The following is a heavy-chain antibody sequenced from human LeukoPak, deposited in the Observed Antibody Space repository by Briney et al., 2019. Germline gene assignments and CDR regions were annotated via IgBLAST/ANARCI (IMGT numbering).Heavy chain of an antibody. CDR3: ARGGAFSYGSIDS. V-gene: IGHV3-74*01. J-gene: IGHJ5*01. Sequence: GGSLRLSCAASGFTLSSHWMHWVRQAPGKGLMWVSRIHRDGTRTTYADSVKGRFIISRDDAKGTVHLQMNSLKGEDTAIYYCARGGAFSYGSIDSWGQGTLVTVSS. CDR2: IHRDGTRT. D-gene: IGHD5-18*01. CDR1: GFTLSSHW.